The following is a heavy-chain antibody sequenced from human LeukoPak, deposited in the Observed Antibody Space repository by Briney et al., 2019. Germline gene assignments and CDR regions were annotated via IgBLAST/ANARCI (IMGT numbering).Heavy chain of an antibody. CDR1: GFTFSSYS. Sequence: GGSLRLSCAASGFTFSSYSMNWVRQAPGKGLEWVSYISSSGSTIYYADSVKGRFTISRDNAKNSLYLQMNSLRAEDTAVYYCARDFWGSGYAFDIWGQGTMVTVSS. CDR2: ISSSGSTI. J-gene: IGHJ3*02. V-gene: IGHV3-48*04. CDR3: ARDFWGSGYAFDI. D-gene: IGHD3-16*01.